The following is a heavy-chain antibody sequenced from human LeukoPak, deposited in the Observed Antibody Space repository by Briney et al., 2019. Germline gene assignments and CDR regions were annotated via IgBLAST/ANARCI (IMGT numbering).Heavy chain of an antibody. CDR3: ARNRYYYGSGNYGVPNWFDP. D-gene: IGHD3-10*01. V-gene: IGHV4-39*01. CDR1: GGSISSGSYY. CDR2: IYYSGST. Sequence: PSETLSLTCTVSGGSISSGSYYWGWIRQPPGKGLEWIGSIYYSGSTYYKPSLKSRVTISVDTSKNQFPLRLSSVTAADTAVYYCARNRYYYGSGNYGVPNWFDPWGQGTLVTVSS. J-gene: IGHJ5*02.